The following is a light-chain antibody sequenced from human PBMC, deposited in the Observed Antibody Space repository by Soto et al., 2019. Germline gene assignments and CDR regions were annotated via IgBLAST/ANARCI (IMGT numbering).Light chain of an antibody. CDR2: GAS. V-gene: IGKV1-39*01. CDR1: QSISGY. Sequence: DSQQARAPACPSAFVSSSVTITCRASQSISGYLSWYQQKPGKAPKLLISGASTLQSAVPSRFSGSGSGTDFTLTISGLQPEDFATYYCQESYSTTSWTFGQGTKV. CDR3: QESYSTTSWT. J-gene: IGKJ1*01.